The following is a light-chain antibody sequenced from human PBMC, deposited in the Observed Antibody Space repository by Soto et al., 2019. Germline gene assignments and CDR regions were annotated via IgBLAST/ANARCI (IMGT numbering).Light chain of an antibody. V-gene: IGKV3-20*01. CDR3: QQYDSSPRT. J-gene: IGKJ1*01. CDR2: GAS. Sequence: EIVLTQSPGTLSLSPGERATLSCRASQSFTSTSLAWYQQKPGQAPRLLISGASRRAAGIPDRFSGSGSGTDFTLTISRLEYEDIAVYYCQQYDSSPRTFGQGTRVEIQ. CDR1: QSFTSTS.